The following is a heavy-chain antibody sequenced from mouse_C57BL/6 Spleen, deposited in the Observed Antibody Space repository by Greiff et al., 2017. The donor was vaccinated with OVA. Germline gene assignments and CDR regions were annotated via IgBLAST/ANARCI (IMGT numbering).Heavy chain of an antibody. V-gene: IGHV1-53*01. Sequence: QVQLQQSGTELVKPGASVKLSCKASGYTFTSYWMHWVKQRPGQGLEWIGNINPSNGGTKYNEKFKSKATLTVDKSASTAYMQLRSLTSEDSAVYYCARHLGYYGYFDVWGTGTTVTVSS. CDR3: ARHLGYYGYFDV. CDR2: INPSNGGT. CDR1: GYTFTSYW. D-gene: IGHD2-2*01. J-gene: IGHJ1*03.